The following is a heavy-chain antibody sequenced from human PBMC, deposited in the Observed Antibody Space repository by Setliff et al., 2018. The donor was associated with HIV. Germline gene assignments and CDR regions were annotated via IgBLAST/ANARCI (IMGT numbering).Heavy chain of an antibody. CDR3: ARVRTGDRSFDF. CDR1: GGSISLYY. Sequence: PSETLSLTCTVSGGSISLYYWSWIRQPPGKGLEWIGYIYYSGITYYNPSLKSRINISVDTSKNQFSLNLSSVTAADTAVYFCARVRTGDRSFDFWGQGTLVTVSS. CDR2: IYYSGIT. V-gene: IGHV4-59*12. J-gene: IGHJ4*02. D-gene: IGHD1-1*01.